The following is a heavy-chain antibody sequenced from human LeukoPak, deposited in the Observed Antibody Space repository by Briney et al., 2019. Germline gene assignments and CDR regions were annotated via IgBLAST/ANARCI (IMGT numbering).Heavy chain of an antibody. CDR2: IWYDGSKK. V-gene: IGHV3-33*08. Sequence: PGGSLRLSCAASGFTFSSYAMSWVRQAPGKGLEWVAVIWYDGSKKYYADSVKGRFTISRDDSKNTLYLQMSSLRAEDTAVYYCARSAYGSETGQDDGMDVWGQGTTVTVSS. J-gene: IGHJ6*02. D-gene: IGHD3-10*01. CDR3: ARSAYGSETGQDDGMDV. CDR1: GFTFSSYA.